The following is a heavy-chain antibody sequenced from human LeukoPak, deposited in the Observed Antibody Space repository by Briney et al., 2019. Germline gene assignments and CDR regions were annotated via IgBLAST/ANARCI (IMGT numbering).Heavy chain of an antibody. CDR2: ANWNGGMT. J-gene: IGHJ4*02. V-gene: IGHV3-20*04. CDR3: ARNAGSGSYYQQSDY. CDR1: GFTFDDYG. Sequence: GGSLRLSCAASGFTFDDYGMSWIRQAPGKGLEWVSGANWNGGMTGYADSVKGRFTISRDNAKNSLFLQMNSLRAEDTALYYCARNAGSGSYYQQSDYWGQGTLVTVSS. D-gene: IGHD3-10*01.